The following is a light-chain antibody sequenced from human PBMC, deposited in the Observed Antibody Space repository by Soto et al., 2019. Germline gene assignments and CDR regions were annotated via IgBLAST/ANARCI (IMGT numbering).Light chain of an antibody. Sequence: QSVLTQPASVSGSPGQSITISCTGTSSDVGSHNLVSWYQQHPGKAPKLMIYEVTKRPSGVSDRFSGSKSGNTASLTISGLQTEDEADYYCCSYVDSSTFRCVFGTGTKVTVL. CDR3: CSYVDSSTFRCV. CDR2: EVT. V-gene: IGLV2-23*02. CDR1: SSDVGSHNL. J-gene: IGLJ1*01.